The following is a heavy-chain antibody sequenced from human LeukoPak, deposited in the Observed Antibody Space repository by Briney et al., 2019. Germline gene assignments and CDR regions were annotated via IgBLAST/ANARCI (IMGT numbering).Heavy chain of an antibody. CDR1: GFTFSSYS. CDR3: ARDSYYGSGRDSHGMDV. J-gene: IGHJ6*02. V-gene: IGHV3-21*01. CDR2: ISSSSSYI. Sequence: GGSLRLSCAASGFTFSSYSMNWVRQAPGKGLEWVPSISSSSSYIYYADSVKGRFTISRDNAKNSLYLQMNSLRAEDTAVYYCARDSYYGSGRDSHGMDVWGQGTTVTVSS. D-gene: IGHD3-10*01.